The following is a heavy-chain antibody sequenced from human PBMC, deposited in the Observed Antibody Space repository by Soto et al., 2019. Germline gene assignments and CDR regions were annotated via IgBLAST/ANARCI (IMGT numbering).Heavy chain of an antibody. CDR2: ISASGGNT. V-gene: IGHV3-23*01. D-gene: IGHD4-17*01. CDR1: GFTFSNYP. Sequence: EVQLLESGGGLVQPGGSLRLSCAGTGFTFSNYPMSWVRQAPGKGLYWVSGISASGGNTYYGDSVKGRLTISRDNPKNTLYLEMNSLRPEDTAVYYCAKRDCGDYGARDWGQGTLVTVSS. CDR3: AKRDCGDYGARD. J-gene: IGHJ4*02.